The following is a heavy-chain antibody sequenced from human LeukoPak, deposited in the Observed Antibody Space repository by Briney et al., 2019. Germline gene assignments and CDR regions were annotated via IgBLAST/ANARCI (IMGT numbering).Heavy chain of an antibody. Sequence: GGSLRLSCVASGFTFSSYWMSWVRQVPGKGLEWVANIKQDGSEKYYVDSVKGRFTISRDNAKNSLYLQMNRLRAEDTAVYYCARTGPDCGGDCYEYYYYMDVWGKGTTVTVSS. V-gene: IGHV3-7*01. D-gene: IGHD2-21*02. J-gene: IGHJ6*03. CDR1: GFTFSSYW. CDR2: IKQDGSEK. CDR3: ARTGPDCGGDCYEYYYYMDV.